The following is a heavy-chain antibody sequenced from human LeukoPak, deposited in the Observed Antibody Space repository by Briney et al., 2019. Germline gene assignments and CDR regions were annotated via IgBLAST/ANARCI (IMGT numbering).Heavy chain of an antibody. D-gene: IGHD6-19*01. Sequence: GGSLRLSCAASGFSLSSYATSWVRQAPGKGLEWVSSISGSGDNTYYAESVKGRFTISRDNSKNTLFLQMNSLRAEDTAVFYCAKRSGYTTGWFFDFWGQGTLVTVSS. CDR3: AKRSGYTTGWFFDF. CDR1: GFSLSSYA. V-gene: IGHV3-23*01. CDR2: ISGSGDNT. J-gene: IGHJ4*02.